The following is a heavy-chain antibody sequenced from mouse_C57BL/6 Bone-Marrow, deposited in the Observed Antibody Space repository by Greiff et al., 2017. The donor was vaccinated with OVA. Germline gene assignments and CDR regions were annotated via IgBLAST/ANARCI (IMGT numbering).Heavy chain of an antibody. D-gene: IGHD4-1*01. CDR2: IWGDGST. CDR1: GFSLTSYG. V-gene: IGHV2-6*01. Sequence: QVQLQQSGPGLVAPSQSLSITCTVSGFSLTSYGVDWVRQSPGKGLEWLGVIWGDGSTNYNSAHKSRLSISKDNSKSQVFLKMNSLQPDDTTMYYCARTLSGTGYFDVWGKGTTVTVSS. J-gene: IGHJ1*03. CDR3: ARTLSGTGYFDV.